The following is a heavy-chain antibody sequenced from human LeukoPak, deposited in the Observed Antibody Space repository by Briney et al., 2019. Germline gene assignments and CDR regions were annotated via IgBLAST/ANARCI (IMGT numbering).Heavy chain of an antibody. CDR1: GFNFSIHS. V-gene: IGHV3-48*02. CDR2: ISSSSSTI. J-gene: IGHJ4*02. D-gene: IGHD1-14*01. CDR3: ARAEGPNCFDY. Sequence: TGGSLRLSCTASGFNFSIHSMNWVRQAPGKGLEWVSYISSSSSTIYYADSMKGRFTISRDNAKNSLYLQVNRLRDEDTAVYYCARAEGPNCFDYWGQGTLVTVSS.